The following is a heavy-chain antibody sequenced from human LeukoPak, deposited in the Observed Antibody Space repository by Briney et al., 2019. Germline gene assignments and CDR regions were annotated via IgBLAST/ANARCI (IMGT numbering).Heavy chain of an antibody. J-gene: IGHJ4*02. CDR2: ISSSSSYI. CDR1: GFTFSSYS. V-gene: IGHV3-21*01. Sequence: GGSLRLSCAASGFTFSSYSMNWVRKAPGKGLEWVSSISSSSSYIYYADSVKGRFTISRDNAKNSLYLQMNSLRAEDTAVYYCARDAPSDDYGDYDPFDYWGQGTLVTVSS. D-gene: IGHD4-17*01. CDR3: ARDAPSDDYGDYDPFDY.